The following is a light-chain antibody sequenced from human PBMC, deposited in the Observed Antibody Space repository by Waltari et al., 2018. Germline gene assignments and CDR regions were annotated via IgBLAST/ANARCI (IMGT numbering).Light chain of an antibody. CDR1: SSDVGGYNY. J-gene: IGLJ2*01. V-gene: IGLV2-14*03. CDR2: DFS. Sequence: QSALTQPASVSGSPGQSITISCTGTSSDVGGYNYVPWYHQHPGKAPKVMIYDFSNRPSGVSNRFSGSKSGNTASLTISGLQAEDEADYYCGSYTSSSTVVFGGGTKLTVL. CDR3: GSYTSSSTVV.